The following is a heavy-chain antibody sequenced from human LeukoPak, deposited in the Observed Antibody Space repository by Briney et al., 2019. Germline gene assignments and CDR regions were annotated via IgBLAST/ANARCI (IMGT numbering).Heavy chain of an antibody. J-gene: IGHJ4*02. CDR3: ARENYRHSWEPHYLDY. V-gene: IGHV3-23*01. CDR2: ISGSGAST. Sequence: GGSLRLSCLTSGFTLSTNAMSWVRQAPGKGLEWISGISGSGASTYHADSVKGRFTISRDNSKNTLYLQMNGLRVEDTAVYYCARENYRHSWEPHYLDYWGQGTLVTVSS. CDR1: GFTLSTNA. D-gene: IGHD1-26*01.